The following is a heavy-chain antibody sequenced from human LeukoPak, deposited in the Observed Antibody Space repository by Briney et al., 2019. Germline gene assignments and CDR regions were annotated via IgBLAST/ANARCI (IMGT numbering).Heavy chain of an antibody. D-gene: IGHD4-17*01. CDR2: IWYDGTTK. Sequence: PGRSLRLSCAASGFIFSTYGIHWVRQAPGMGLEWVAGIWYDGTTKYYADSVKGRFTISRDNSKNTVSLQMDSLRAEDTAVYSCARAPDYGDYVGYFDFWGQGAQVTVSS. CDR3: ARAPDYGDYVGYFDF. J-gene: IGHJ4*02. CDR1: GFIFSTYG. V-gene: IGHV3-33*01.